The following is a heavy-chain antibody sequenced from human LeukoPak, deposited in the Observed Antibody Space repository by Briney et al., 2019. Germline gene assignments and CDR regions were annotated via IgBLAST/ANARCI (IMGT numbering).Heavy chain of an antibody. V-gene: IGHV4-39*02. CDR2: IYYSGST. Sequence: SETLSLTCTVSGGSISSSSYYWGWIRQPPGKGLEWIANIYYSGSTYYNPSLKSRVTISVDTSKNQLSLKLSAVTAADTAVYYCARGGIAARPSYWGQGTLVTVSS. J-gene: IGHJ4*02. D-gene: IGHD6-6*01. CDR3: ARGGIAARPSY. CDR1: GGSISSSSYY.